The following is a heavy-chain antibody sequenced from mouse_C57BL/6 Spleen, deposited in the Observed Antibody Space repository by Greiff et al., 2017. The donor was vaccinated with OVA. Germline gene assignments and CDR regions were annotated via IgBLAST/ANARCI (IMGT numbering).Heavy chain of an antibody. D-gene: IGHD2-5*01. J-gene: IGHJ4*01. CDR2: IYPSDSET. Sequence: QVHVKQPGAELVRPGSSVKLSCKASGYTFTSYWMDWVKQRPGQGLEWIGNIYPSDSETHYNQKFKDKATLTVDKSSSTAYMQLSSLTSEDSAVYYCASEGSNYDAMDYWGQGTSVTVSS. CDR3: ASEGSNYDAMDY. V-gene: IGHV1-61*01. CDR1: GYTFTSYW.